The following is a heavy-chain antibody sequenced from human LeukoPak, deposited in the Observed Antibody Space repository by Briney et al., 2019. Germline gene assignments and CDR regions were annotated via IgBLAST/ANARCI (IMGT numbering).Heavy chain of an antibody. CDR2: INPNSGGT. V-gene: IGHV1-2*02. CDR3: ARVSPPHYYDSSGYYPFDY. Sequence: ASVKVSCKASGYTFTGYYMHWVRQAPGQGLEWMGWINPNSGGTNYAQKFQGRVTMTRGTSISTAYMELSRLRSDDTAVYYCARVSPPHYYDSSGYYPFDYWGQGTLVTVSS. D-gene: IGHD3-22*01. CDR1: GYTFTGYY. J-gene: IGHJ4*02.